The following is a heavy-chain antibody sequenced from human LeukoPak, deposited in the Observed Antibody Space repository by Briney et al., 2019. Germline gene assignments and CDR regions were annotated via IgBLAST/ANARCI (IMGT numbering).Heavy chain of an antibody. J-gene: IGHJ6*03. CDR2: ISLDGATT. CDR1: GFTFSSYA. D-gene: IGHD2-21*02. V-gene: IGHV3-23*01. CDR3: TRLKYYYYYMDV. Sequence: GGSLRLSCAASGFTFSSYAMSWVHQAPGKGLEWVSGISLDGATTYYAGSVEGRFTISRDNAKNSLYLQMNSLRADDTAVYYCTRLKYYYYYMDVWGKGTTVTVAS.